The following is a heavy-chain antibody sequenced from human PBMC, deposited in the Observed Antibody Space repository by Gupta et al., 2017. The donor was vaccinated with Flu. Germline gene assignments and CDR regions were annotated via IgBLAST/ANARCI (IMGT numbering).Heavy chain of an antibody. CDR3: VRHFSDRDAFDV. J-gene: IGHJ3*01. CDR1: GFIFGTYF. CDR2: ISSSSSYI. V-gene: IGHV3-21*02. Sequence: EVQLVESGGGLVKPGGSLRPSCAASGFIFGTYFISWVRQAPGKGLEWVSSISSSSSYIYYTDSVKGRFTISRDNAKNSLSLQLNSLRVEDTAVYYCVRHFSDRDAFDVWGQGTMVTVFS. D-gene: IGHD3-22*01.